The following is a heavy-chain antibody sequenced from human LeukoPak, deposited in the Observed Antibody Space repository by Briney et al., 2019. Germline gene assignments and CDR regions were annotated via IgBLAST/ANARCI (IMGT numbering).Heavy chain of an antibody. CDR3: ARAAELSFGELIGPNGMDV. D-gene: IGHD3-10*01. V-gene: IGHV3-48*04. J-gene: IGHJ6*02. CDR2: SSSSSSTI. Sequence: GGSLRLSCAASGFTFSSYSRNWVRQAPGKGLEGVSYSSSSSSTIYYADSAKARFPISRDNAKNSLYLQMNSLRAEDTAAYYCARAAELSFGELIGPNGMDVWGPGTTVHVSS. CDR1: GFTFSSYS.